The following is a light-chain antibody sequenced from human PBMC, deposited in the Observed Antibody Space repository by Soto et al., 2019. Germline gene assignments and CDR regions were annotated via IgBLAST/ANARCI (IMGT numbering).Light chain of an antibody. CDR1: SSNIGAGYD. V-gene: IGLV1-40*01. Sequence: QAVVTQPPSVSGAPGQRVTISCTGSSSNIGAGYDVHWYQQFPGTAPKLLIYGNSNRPSGVPDRFSGSKSGTSASLAITGLHAEDEADYYCQSYDSSLSGVVFGGGTKLTVL. CDR2: GNS. CDR3: QSYDSSLSGVV. J-gene: IGLJ2*01.